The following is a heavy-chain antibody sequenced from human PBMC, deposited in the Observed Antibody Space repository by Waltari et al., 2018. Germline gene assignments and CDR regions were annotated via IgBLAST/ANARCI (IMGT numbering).Heavy chain of an antibody. V-gene: IGHV4-34*01. D-gene: IGHD3-22*01. CDR2: INHSGST. Sequence: QVQLQQWGAGLLKPSETLSLTCAVYGVSFSGYYWSWIRQPPGKGLEWIGEINHSGSTNYNPSLKSRVTISVDTSKNQFSLKLSSVTAADTAVYYCARGGPRRYYDSSGFFDYWGQGTLVTVSS. CDR3: ARGGPRRYYDSSGFFDY. CDR1: GVSFSGYY. J-gene: IGHJ4*02.